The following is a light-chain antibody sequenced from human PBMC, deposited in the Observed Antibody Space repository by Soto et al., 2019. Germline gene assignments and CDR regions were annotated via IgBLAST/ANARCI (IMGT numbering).Light chain of an antibody. CDR1: SNDVGGYAY. Sequence: QSALTQPASVSGSPGQSITISCTGTSNDVGGYAYVSWYQQYPGKAPKLVISEVSNRPSGVSHRFSGSRSGNTASLTISGLQAEDEADYFCSSYSTTTTPHVLFGGGTKLTVL. CDR2: EVS. CDR3: SSYSTTTTPHVL. J-gene: IGLJ2*01. V-gene: IGLV2-14*01.